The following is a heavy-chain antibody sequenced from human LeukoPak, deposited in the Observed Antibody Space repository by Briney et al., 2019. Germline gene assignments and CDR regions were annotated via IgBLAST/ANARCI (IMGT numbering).Heavy chain of an antibody. CDR2: MNPNSGNT. D-gene: IGHD1-26*01. V-gene: IGHV1-8*03. CDR3: ATAVLVGASDAFDI. Sequence: GASVKVSCKASGYTFTSYDINWVRQATGQGIEWMGWMNPNSGNTGYAQKFQGRVTITRNTSISTAYMELRSLRSDDTAVYYCATAVLVGASDAFDIWDQGTMVTVSS. J-gene: IGHJ3*02. CDR1: GYTFTSYD.